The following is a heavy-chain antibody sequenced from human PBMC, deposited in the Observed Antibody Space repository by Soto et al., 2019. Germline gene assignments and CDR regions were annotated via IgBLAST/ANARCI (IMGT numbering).Heavy chain of an antibody. Sequence: ASVKVSFKASGYTFTSYAMHWVRQASGQRLEWMGWINAGNGNTKYSQKFQGRVTITRDTSASTAYMELSSLRSEDTAVDYCARNLMDYDILTGYYMAYYFYYWGQG. CDR2: INAGNGNT. J-gene: IGHJ4*02. V-gene: IGHV1-3*01. D-gene: IGHD3-9*01. CDR3: ARNLMDYDILTGYYMAYYFYY. CDR1: GYTFTSYA.